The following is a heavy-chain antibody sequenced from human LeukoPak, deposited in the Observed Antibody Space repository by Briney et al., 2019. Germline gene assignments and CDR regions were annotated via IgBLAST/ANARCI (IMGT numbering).Heavy chain of an antibody. CDR1: GFTFSITY. D-gene: IGHD2-21*02. CDR3: ANTVGVTAFLAY. CDR2: IKQDGSEK. Sequence: GGSLRLSCTASGFTFSITYMAWVRQAPGKGLEWVANIKQDGSEKYYVDSVKGRFTISRDNAKTSLYLQINSLRAEDTAVYYCANTVGVTAFLAYWGQGTLVTVSS. J-gene: IGHJ4*02. V-gene: IGHV3-7*01.